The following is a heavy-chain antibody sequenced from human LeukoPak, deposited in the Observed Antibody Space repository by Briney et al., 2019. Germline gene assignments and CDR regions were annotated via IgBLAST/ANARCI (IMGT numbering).Heavy chain of an antibody. J-gene: IGHJ3*02. V-gene: IGHV3-48*03. Sequence: SGGSLRLSCAASGFTFSSYEMNWVRQAPGKGLEWVSYISSSGSTIYYADSVKGRFTIPRDNSKNTLYLQMNSLRAEDTAVYYCARDLYYYDSSGLGPDAFDIWGQGTMVTVSS. CDR2: ISSSGSTI. D-gene: IGHD3-22*01. CDR3: ARDLYYYDSSGLGPDAFDI. CDR1: GFTFSSYE.